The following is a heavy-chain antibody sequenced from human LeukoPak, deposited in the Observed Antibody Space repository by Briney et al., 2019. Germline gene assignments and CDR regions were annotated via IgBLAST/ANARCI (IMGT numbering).Heavy chain of an antibody. CDR1: GYTFTRYG. D-gene: IGHD6-13*01. V-gene: IGHV1-18*01. Sequence: ASVNVSCKASGYTFTRYGLSLVRQAPGPPREGMGLICAYNGNTNYAQKLQGRVTMTTDTSTSTAYMELRSLRSDNTAVYYCAREWGLAAAGSQYYYGMDVWGQGTTVTVSS. J-gene: IGHJ6*02. CDR3: AREWGLAAAGSQYYYGMDV. CDR2: ICAYNGNT.